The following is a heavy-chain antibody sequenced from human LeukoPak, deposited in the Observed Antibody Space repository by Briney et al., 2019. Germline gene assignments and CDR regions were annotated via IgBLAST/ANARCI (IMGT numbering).Heavy chain of an antibody. J-gene: IGHJ4*02. Sequence: PGGSLRLSCAASGFIFSNYWMSWVRQAPGKGLEWVAVISYDGSNKYYADSVKGRFTISRDNSKNTLYLQMDSLRAEDTAVYYCAREKAAWVSGSYGYWGQGTLVTVSS. V-gene: IGHV3-30-3*01. CDR3: AREKAAWVSGSYGY. CDR2: ISYDGSNK. D-gene: IGHD1-26*01. CDR1: GFIFSNYW.